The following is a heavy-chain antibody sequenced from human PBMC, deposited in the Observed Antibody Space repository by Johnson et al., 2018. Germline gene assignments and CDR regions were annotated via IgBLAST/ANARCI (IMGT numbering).Heavy chain of an antibody. CDR2: IYPGDSDT. CDR3: ARQRGDIVVLPAATNYYYYGLDV. Sequence: VQLVQSGAEVKKPGESLKISCKGSGYTFTNYWIGWVRQMPGKGLEWMGIIYPGDSDTRYSPSFQGQVRISADKPHSTAYLQGSRMKASDPAMYYCARQRGDIVVLPAATNYYYYGLDVWCQGTTVTVSS. D-gene: IGHD2-2*01. J-gene: IGHJ6*02. V-gene: IGHV5-51*01. CDR1: GYTFTNYW.